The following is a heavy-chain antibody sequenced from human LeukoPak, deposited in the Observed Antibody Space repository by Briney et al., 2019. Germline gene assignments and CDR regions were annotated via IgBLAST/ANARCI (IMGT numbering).Heavy chain of an antibody. CDR1: GGSISSGGYY. CDR2: IYYSGST. V-gene: IGHV4-31*03. CDR3: ATALGDSSAWYYFDY. Sequence: PSETLSLTCTVSGGSISSGGYYWSWIRQHPGKGREGVGYIYYSGSTYYNPSLKSRVTISVDTSKNQFSLKLSSVTAADTAVYYCATALGDSSAWYYFDYWGQGTLVTVSS. D-gene: IGHD6-19*01. J-gene: IGHJ4*02.